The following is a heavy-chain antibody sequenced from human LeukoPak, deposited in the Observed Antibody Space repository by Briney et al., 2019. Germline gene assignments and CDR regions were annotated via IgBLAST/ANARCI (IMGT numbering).Heavy chain of an antibody. J-gene: IGHJ6*02. CDR3: ASSARFGELSYGMDV. D-gene: IGHD3-10*01. CDR2: ISGSGGST. Sequence: GGSLRLSCAASGFTFSSYAMSWVRQAPGKGLEWVSAISGSGGSTYYADSVKGRFTISRDNSKNTLYLQMNSLRAEDTAVYHCASSARFGELSYGMDVWGQGTTVTVSS. V-gene: IGHV3-23*01. CDR1: GFTFSSYA.